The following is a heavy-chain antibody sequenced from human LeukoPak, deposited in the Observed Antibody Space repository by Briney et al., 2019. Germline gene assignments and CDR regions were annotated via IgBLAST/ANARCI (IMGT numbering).Heavy chain of an antibody. V-gene: IGHV4-59*01. CDR1: GGSISGYY. J-gene: IGHJ4*02. Sequence: SETLSLTCTVSGGSISGYYWSWIRQPPGKGLEWIGYIYYSGSINYNPSLKSRVTISVDTSKNQFSLKLSSVTAADTAVYYCARSYRGGSGYPENPAYGYWGQGTLVTVSS. D-gene: IGHD3-22*01. CDR2: IYYSGSI. CDR3: ARSYRGGSGYPENPAYGY.